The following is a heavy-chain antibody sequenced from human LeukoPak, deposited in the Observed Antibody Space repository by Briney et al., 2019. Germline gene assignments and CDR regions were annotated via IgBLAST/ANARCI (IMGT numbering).Heavy chain of an antibody. J-gene: IGHJ4*02. D-gene: IGHD3-22*01. V-gene: IGHV1-18*01. CDR2: ISGTNGNT. CDR1: GYTFTNFG. CDR3: ARDMRAQSSSGLLDY. Sequence: ASVKVSCKASGYTFTNFGIGWVRQAPGQGLEWMGWISGTNGNTKYAQKFQGRITMAIDTSTKTAYMELRSLRSDDTAFYYCARDMRAQSSSGLLDYWGQGTLVTVPS.